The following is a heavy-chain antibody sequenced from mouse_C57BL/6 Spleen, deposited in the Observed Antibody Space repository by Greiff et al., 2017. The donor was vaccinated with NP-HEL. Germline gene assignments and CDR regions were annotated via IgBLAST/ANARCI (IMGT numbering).Heavy chain of an antibody. D-gene: IGHD1-1*01. V-gene: IGHV1-80*01. CDR3: ASSLLLRTGFAY. J-gene: IGHJ3*01. CDR1: GYAFSSYW. CDR2: IYPGDGDT. Sequence: QVHVKQSGAELVKPGASVKISCKASGYAFSSYWMNWVKQRPGKGLEWIGQIYPGDGDTNYNGKFKGKATLTADKSSSTAYMQLSSLTSEDSAVYFCASSLLLRTGFAYWGQGTLVTVSA.